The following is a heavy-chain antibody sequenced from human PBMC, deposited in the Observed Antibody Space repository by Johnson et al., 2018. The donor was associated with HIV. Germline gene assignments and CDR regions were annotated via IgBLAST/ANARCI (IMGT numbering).Heavy chain of an antibody. D-gene: IGHD1-26*01. V-gene: IGHV3-30*18. CDR1: GFTFSNAW. CDR3: AKWSIVGATFSDAFDI. CDR2: ISYDGGNK. Sequence: QVQLVESGGGLVKPGESLRLSCAASGFTFSNAWMHWVRQAPGKGLEWVAVISYDGGNKYYADSVKGRFTISRDNSKNTLYLQMNSLRAEDTAVYYCAKWSIVGATFSDAFDIWGQGTMVIVS. J-gene: IGHJ3*02.